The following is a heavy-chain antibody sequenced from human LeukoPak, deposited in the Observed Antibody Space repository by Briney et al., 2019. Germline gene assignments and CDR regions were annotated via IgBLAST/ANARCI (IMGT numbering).Heavy chain of an antibody. V-gene: IGHV3-30*02. Sequence: GGSLRLSCAASGLTFSSYGMHWVRQAPGKGLEWVAFIRYDGSNKCYGDSVKGRFTISRDNSKNALYLEMNSLGAEDTAVYYCVKAHCSISSCPVRGMDVWGQGTTVTVSS. CDR3: VKAHCSISSCPVRGMDV. CDR2: IRYDGSNK. J-gene: IGHJ6*02. CDR1: GLTFSSYG. D-gene: IGHD2-2*01.